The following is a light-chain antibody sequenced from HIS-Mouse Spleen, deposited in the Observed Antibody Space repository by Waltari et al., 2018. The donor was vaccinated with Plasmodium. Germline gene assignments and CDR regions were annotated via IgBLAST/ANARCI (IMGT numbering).Light chain of an antibody. CDR2: DVS. Sequence: QSALTQPASVSGSPGQSITISCTGTSSDVGGYNYVSWYQQHPGKAPKLMFYDVSNRPSGVSQRFAGSKSGNTASLTISGLQAEDEADYYCSSYTSSSTLVFGGGTKLTVL. V-gene: IGLV2-14*03. J-gene: IGLJ2*01. CDR1: SSDVGGYNY. CDR3: SSYTSSSTLV.